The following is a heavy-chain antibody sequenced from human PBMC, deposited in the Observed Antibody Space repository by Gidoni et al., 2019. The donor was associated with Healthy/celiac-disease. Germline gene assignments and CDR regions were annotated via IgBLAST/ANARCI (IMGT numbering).Heavy chain of an antibody. D-gene: IGHD3-16*01. CDR1: GYTFTGYY. J-gene: IGHJ4*02. CDR3: ASFGDGQPPSVFDY. V-gene: IGHV1-2*02. Sequence: QVQLVQSGAEVKKPGASVKVSCKASGYTFTGYYIHWVRQAPAQGLEWMGWINPNSCGTHYAQKFQGRVTMTRDTSISTAYMELSRLRSADTAVYYCASFGDGQPPSVFDYLGQGTLVTVSS. CDR2: INPNSCGT.